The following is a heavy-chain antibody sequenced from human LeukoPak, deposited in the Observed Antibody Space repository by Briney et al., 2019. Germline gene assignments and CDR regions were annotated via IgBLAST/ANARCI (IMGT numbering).Heavy chain of an antibody. V-gene: IGHV4-39*01. Sequence: SETLSPTCTVSGDSISNSNYFWDWIRQPPGKGLEWIGTIYYTGTTYYNPSLKSRVTISVDTSKNQFSLKLTSLTAADTAVYSCVRRDQYVSADYWGQGTLVTVSS. CDR2: IYYTGTT. D-gene: IGHD3-16*01. CDR1: GDSISNSNYF. J-gene: IGHJ4*02. CDR3: VRRDQYVSADY.